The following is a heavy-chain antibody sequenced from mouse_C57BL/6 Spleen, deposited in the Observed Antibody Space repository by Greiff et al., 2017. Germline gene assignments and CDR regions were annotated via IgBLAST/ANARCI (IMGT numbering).Heavy chain of an antibody. CDR3: AIYYDYDYWYFDV. V-gene: IGHV1-64*01. D-gene: IGHD2-4*01. J-gene: IGHJ1*03. CDR2: IHPNSGST. Sequence: QVQLQQPGAELVKPGASVKLSCKASGYTFTSYWMHWVKQRPGQGLEWIGMIHPNSGSTNYNEKFKSKATLTVDKSSSTAYMQLSSLTSEDSAVYYCAIYYDYDYWYFDVWGTGTTVTVSS. CDR1: GYTFTSYW.